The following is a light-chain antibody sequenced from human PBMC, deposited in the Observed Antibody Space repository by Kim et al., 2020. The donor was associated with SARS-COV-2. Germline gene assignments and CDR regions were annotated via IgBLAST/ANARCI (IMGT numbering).Light chain of an antibody. CDR1: QTVGSSY. CDR2: GAS. Sequence: PGGRATPSCRASQTVGSSYLAWYQQKPGQAPRLLIEGASTMATGIPDRFSGSGSGTDFTLTISRLDPEDFAMYYCQQYGTSRGLSFGGGTKVDIK. V-gene: IGKV3-20*01. CDR3: QQYGTSRGLS. J-gene: IGKJ4*01.